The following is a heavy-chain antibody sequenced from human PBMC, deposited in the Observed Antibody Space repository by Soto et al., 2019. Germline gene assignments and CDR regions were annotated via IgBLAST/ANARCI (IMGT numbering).Heavy chain of an antibody. CDR2: IFPSDSDA. Sequence: GESLKISCRTSGYRFTSYWIAWVRQMPGKGLEWMGIIFPSDSDARYSPSFQGQVTISADRSTSTVFLQWASLKASDTAVYFCARKDKSGYFNWFDPWGQGTLVTV. CDR3: ARKDKSGYFNWFDP. CDR1: GYRFTSYW. D-gene: IGHD3-22*01. J-gene: IGHJ5*02. V-gene: IGHV5-51*01.